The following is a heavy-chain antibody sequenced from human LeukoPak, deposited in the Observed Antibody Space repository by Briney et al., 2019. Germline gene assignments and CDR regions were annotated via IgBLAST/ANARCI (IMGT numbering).Heavy chain of an antibody. Sequence: SETLSLTCSVYGESFINYYWSWIRQPPGKGLEWIGEINHSGSTNYNPSLKSRVTISVDTSKNQFSLRLTSVTAADTAVYYCAREKLGYCSAGSCYSDWFDPWGQGTLVTVSS. D-gene: IGHD2-15*01. CDR3: AREKLGYCSAGSCYSDWFDP. CDR2: INHSGST. J-gene: IGHJ5*02. V-gene: IGHV4-34*01. CDR1: GESFINYY.